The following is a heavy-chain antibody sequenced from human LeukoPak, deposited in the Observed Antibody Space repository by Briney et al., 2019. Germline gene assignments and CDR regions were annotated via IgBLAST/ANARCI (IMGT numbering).Heavy chain of an antibody. CDR1: GDSINSRSYY. Sequence: SETLSLTCAVSGDSINSRSYYWAWIRQPPGKGLEWIGSIYHSESTYYNPSLKSRVTISLDTSKNQFSLKLSSVTAADTAVYYCARYCSGGSCAGDYFDYWGQGTLVTVSS. CDR2: IYHSEST. J-gene: IGHJ4*02. D-gene: IGHD2-15*01. V-gene: IGHV4-39*07. CDR3: ARYCSGGSCAGDYFDY.